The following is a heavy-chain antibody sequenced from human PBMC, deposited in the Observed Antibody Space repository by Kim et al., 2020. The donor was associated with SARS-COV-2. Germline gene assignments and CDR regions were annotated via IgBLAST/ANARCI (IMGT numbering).Heavy chain of an antibody. Sequence: GESLKISCKVSGNSFSNYWIGWVRQMPGKGLEWMGIIYPGESITKYRPSFQGQVTISADKSISTAYLQWSSLKASDTATYYCARGGGYYYGVDVWGQGTTVTVSS. V-gene: IGHV5-51*01. D-gene: IGHD3-16*01. CDR1: GNSFSNYW. J-gene: IGHJ6*02. CDR3: ARGGGYYYGVDV. CDR2: IYPGESIT.